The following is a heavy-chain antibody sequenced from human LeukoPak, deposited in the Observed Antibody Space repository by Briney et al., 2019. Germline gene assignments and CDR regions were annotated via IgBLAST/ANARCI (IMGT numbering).Heavy chain of an antibody. CDR2: IKGGGGDP. J-gene: IGHJ4*02. CDR3: AKGGHDFNPFYW. CDR1: GFTFSTYA. D-gene: IGHD2-21*02. Sequence: GGSLRLSCADSGFTFSTYAMGWVRQSPGKGLEWVSSIKGGGGDPFYADSVKGRFTISRDNSKNTLFLQLNSLRAEDSAVYYCAKGGHDFNPFYWWGQGTLVIVSS. V-gene: IGHV3-23*01.